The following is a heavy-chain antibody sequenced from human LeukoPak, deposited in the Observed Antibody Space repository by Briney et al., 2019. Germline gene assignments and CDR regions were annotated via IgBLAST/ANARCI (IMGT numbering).Heavy chain of an antibody. Sequence: ASVKVSCKASGYTFTGYYMHWVRQAPGQGLEWMGWINPNSGGTNYAQKFQGRVTMTRDTSISTAYMELSRLRSDNTAVYYCARDRTRTGYSSGWYHDYWGQGTLVTVSS. CDR2: INPNSGGT. V-gene: IGHV1-2*02. CDR1: GYTFTGYY. CDR3: ARDRTRTGYSSGWYHDY. D-gene: IGHD6-19*01. J-gene: IGHJ4*02.